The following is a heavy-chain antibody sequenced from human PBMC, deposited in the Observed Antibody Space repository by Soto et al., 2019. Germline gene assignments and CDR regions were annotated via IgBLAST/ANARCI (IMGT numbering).Heavy chain of an antibody. CDR1: GGSISSGGYY. J-gene: IGHJ5*02. Sequence: SETLSLTCTVSGGSISSGGYYWSWIRQHPGKGLEWIGYIYYSGSTHYNPSLKSRVTISVDTSKDQFSLKLSSVTAADTAVYYCARWEDIVPNNWFDPWGQGTLVTVSS. V-gene: IGHV4-31*03. D-gene: IGHD2-8*01. CDR3: ARWEDIVPNNWFDP. CDR2: IYYSGST.